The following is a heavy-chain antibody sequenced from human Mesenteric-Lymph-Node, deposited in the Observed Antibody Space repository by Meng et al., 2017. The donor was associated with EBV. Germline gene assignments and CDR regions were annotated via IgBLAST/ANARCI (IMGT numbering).Heavy chain of an antibody. CDR1: GGIFRSHA. Sequence: QVQCVQSGGEVRRAGASLQVSCKAAGGIFRSHAISWVRQAPGQGLEWMGGIVAVFGTTHYAQKFQGRVTITADESTSTVYMELSSLRSEDTAVYYCARQGNYYGSGTHAHFDYWGQGTLVTVSS. CDR3: ARQGNYYGSGTHAHFDY. CDR2: IVAVFGTT. D-gene: IGHD3-10*01. J-gene: IGHJ4*02. V-gene: IGHV1-69*01.